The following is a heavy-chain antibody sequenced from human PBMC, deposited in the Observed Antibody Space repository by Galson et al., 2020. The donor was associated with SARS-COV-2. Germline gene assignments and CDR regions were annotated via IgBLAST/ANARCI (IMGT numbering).Heavy chain of an antibody. Sequence: GGSLRLSCAAFGFTFTEFAMHWVRQSPGKGLEWVAVVSKDGGSTYYADSVKGRFTISRDNSENTVYLQMNNLSTADTAVYYCGVSDNWGQGTLVTVPS. V-gene: IGHV3-30*03. D-gene: IGHD2-8*01. CDR2: VSKDGGST. J-gene: IGHJ4*02. CDR1: GFTFTEFA. CDR3: GVSDN.